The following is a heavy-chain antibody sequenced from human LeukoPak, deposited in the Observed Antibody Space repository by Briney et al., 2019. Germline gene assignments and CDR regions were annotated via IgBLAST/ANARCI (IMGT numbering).Heavy chain of an antibody. J-gene: IGHJ6*03. CDR2: IYTSGST. CDR1: GGSLSSYY. D-gene: IGHD5-12*01. Sequence: PSETLSLTCTVSGGSLSSYYWSWLRQPAGKGLEWIGRIYTSGSTNYNPSLKSRVTMSVDTSKNQFSLKLSSVTAADTAVYYCARDGCGYDCYYYYYYMDVWGKGTTVTISS. CDR3: ARDGCGYDCYYYYYYMDV. V-gene: IGHV4-4*07.